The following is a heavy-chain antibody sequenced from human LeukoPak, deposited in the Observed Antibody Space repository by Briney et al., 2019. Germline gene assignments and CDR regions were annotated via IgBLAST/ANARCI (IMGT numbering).Heavy chain of an antibody. CDR1: GYTLTDLS. D-gene: IGHD3-16*02. Sequence: ASVKVSCKVSGYTLTDLSVHWVRQTPGKGLEWMGGFDPEDGETIYAQKFQGRVTMTEDTSTDTAYMELSSLRSEDTAVYYCAADSDSRVRLGELSSDLEAFDIWGQGTLVTVSS. V-gene: IGHV1-24*01. CDR2: FDPEDGET. CDR3: AADSDSRVRLGELSSDLEAFDI. J-gene: IGHJ3*02.